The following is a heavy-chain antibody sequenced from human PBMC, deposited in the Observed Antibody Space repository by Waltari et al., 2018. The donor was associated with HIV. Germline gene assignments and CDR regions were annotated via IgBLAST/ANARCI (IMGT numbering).Heavy chain of an antibody. V-gene: IGHV1-3*01. Sequence: QVQLVQAGAVVKKPGASVSISCETSGYTFISYALHVVRHAPGPRPEGMGWINVGNYYTKPAHTHQYRAPITRDTAAIPVYFDLSSLTSADTAVSFFSCEYDFWTVVYLYCGMDVWGHGTTVTVSS. CDR1: GYTFISYA. D-gene: IGHD3-3*01. CDR2: INVGNYYT. CDR3: SCEYDFWTVVYLYCGMDV. J-gene: IGHJ6*02.